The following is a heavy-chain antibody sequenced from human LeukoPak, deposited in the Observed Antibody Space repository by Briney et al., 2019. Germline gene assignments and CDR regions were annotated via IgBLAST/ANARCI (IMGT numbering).Heavy chain of an antibody. Sequence: SVKVSCKASGFTFSSSAVQWVRQPRGQRLEWIGWIVVGNGNTNYAQKFQERVTITRDMSTSTAYMELSSLRSEDTAVYYCAAADSISSSSDYYYYGMDVWGQGTTVTVSS. J-gene: IGHJ6*02. CDR1: GFTFSSSA. CDR3: AAADSISSSSDYYYYGMDV. V-gene: IGHV1-58*01. D-gene: IGHD6-13*01. CDR2: IVVGNGNT.